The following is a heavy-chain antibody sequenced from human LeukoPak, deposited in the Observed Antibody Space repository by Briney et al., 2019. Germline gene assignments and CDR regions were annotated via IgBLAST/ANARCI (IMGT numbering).Heavy chain of an antibody. D-gene: IGHD3-10*01. J-gene: IGHJ5*02. V-gene: IGHV3-48*03. Sequence: PGGSLRLSCAASGFTFSSYEMNWVRQAPGKGLEWVSYISSSGSTIYYADSVKGRFTISRDNAKNSLYLQMNSLRAEDTAVYYCARDSYDRPTKILWFGELPNWFDPWGQGTLVTVSS. CDR1: GFTFSSYE. CDR2: ISSSGSTI. CDR3: ARDSYDRPTKILWFGELPNWFDP.